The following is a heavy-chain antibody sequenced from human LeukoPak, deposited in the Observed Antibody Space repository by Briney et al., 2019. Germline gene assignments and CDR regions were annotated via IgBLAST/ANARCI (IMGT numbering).Heavy chain of an antibody. Sequence: GGSLRLSCGASGFIFNNYAMSWVRQAPGKGLEWVSFIYSDNTHYSDSVKGRFTISRDNSKNTLYLQMNSLRAEDTAVYYCARDRGGTDDFWSGYYTGYFDYWGQGTLVTVSS. CDR1: GFIFNNYA. CDR2: IYSDNT. CDR3: ARDRGGTDDFWSGYYTGYFDY. J-gene: IGHJ4*02. D-gene: IGHD3-3*01. V-gene: IGHV3-53*01.